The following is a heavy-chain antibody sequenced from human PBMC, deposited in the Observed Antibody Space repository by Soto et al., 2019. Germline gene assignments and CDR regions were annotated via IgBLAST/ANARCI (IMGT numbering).Heavy chain of an antibody. J-gene: IGHJ4*02. CDR1: GFTFSSYA. V-gene: IGHV3-23*01. D-gene: IGHD4-17*01. Sequence: EVQLLESGGGLVQPGGSLRLSCAASGFTFSSYAMSWVRQAPGKGLEWVSAISGSGGSAYYADSVKGRFTISRDNSKNTLYLQMNSLRAEDTAVYYCAKDRVSARYGDYVTYWGQGTLVTVSS. CDR2: ISGSGGSA. CDR3: AKDRVSARYGDYVTY.